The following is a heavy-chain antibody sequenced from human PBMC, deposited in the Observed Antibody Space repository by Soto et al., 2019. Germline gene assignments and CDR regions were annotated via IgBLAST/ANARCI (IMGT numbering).Heavy chain of an antibody. J-gene: IGHJ4*02. D-gene: IGHD3-22*01. CDR2: ISGSGGGT. Sequence: GGSLRLSCAASGFTFSSFPRSWVRQAPGRGLGWVSGISGSGGGTYYADFVRGRITIYRDNTKNMMYLQMNVPRAEATAVYVCANTGPYYYESSGWGQGTLVTVSS. CDR1: GFTFSSFP. V-gene: IGHV3-23*01. CDR3: ANTGPYYYESSG.